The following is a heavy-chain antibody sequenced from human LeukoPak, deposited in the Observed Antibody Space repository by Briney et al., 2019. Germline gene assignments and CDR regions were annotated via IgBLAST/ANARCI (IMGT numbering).Heavy chain of an antibody. D-gene: IGHD5-18*01. CDR3: ARDNTGLDY. J-gene: IGHJ4*02. Sequence: SETLPLTCTVSGGSVSSGSYYWSWIRQPPGKGLEWIGYIYYSGSTNYNPSLKSRVTISVDTSKNQFSLKLSSVTAADTAVYYCARDNTGLDYWGQGTLVTVSS. CDR1: GGSVSSGSYY. CDR2: IYYSGST. V-gene: IGHV4-61*01.